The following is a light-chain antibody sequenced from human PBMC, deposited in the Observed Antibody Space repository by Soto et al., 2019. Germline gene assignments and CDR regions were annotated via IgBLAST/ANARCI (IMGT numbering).Light chain of an antibody. Sequence: EIVLTQSPGTLSLSPGERATLSCRASQSVSSSYLAWYQQKPGQAPRLLIYGASSRATGIPDRFSGSGSGTDFTLTISRLEPEDFAVYYCQQYGMYTFGLGTKLEIK. J-gene: IGKJ2*01. CDR1: QSVSSSY. V-gene: IGKV3-20*01. CDR3: QQYGMYT. CDR2: GAS.